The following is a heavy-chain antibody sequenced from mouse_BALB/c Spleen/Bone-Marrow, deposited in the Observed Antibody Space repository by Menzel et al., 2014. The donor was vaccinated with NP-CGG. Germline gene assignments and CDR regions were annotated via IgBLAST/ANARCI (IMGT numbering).Heavy chain of an antibody. CDR2: ISCYNGAT. D-gene: IGHD2-3*01. Sequence: LVKTGASVKISCKASGYSFTGYYMHWVKRSHGKSLEWIGYISCYNGATSYNQKFKGKATFTVDTSSSTAYMQFNSLTSEDSAVYYCARGDGCYVDFDYWGQGTTLTVSS. CDR3: ARGDGCYVDFDY. CDR1: GYSFTGYY. V-gene: IGHV1S34*01. J-gene: IGHJ2*01.